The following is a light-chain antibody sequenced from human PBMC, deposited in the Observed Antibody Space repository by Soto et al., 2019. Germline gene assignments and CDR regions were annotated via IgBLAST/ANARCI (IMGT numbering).Light chain of an antibody. CDR1: QSVDSRW. Sequence: EIVLTHSPGTLSLSPCQRATLSCRASQSVDSRWLAWYQQKPGQAPRLLIYGTSRRATGIPARFSGSGSGTDFTLTISSLEPEDFAVYYCQQRRNWQVTFGQGTRLEIK. CDR3: QQRRNWQVT. V-gene: IGKV3D-20*02. CDR2: GTS. J-gene: IGKJ5*01.